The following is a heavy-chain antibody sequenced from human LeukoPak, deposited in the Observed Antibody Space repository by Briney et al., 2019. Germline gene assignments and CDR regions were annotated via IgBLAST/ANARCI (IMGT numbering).Heavy chain of an antibody. D-gene: IGHD3-10*01. J-gene: IGHJ4*02. Sequence: GRSLRPSCTASALTLGDYATRWVRQPPGKGREWVSFIRRKAYGGTTEYAASVKGRFTISRDDSKSIAYLQMNSLKTEDTAVCYCTRAKDYYGSGSYFDYWGQGTLVTVSS. CDR3: TRAKDYYGSGSYFDY. V-gene: IGHV3-49*04. CDR2: IRRKAYGGTT. CDR1: ALTLGDYA.